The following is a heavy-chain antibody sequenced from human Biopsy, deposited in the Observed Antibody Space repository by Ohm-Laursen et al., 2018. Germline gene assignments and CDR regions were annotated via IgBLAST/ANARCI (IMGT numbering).Heavy chain of an antibody. J-gene: IGHJ6*02. CDR1: GFNFNHYA. Sequence: SLRLSCAASGFNFNHYAMQWVRQVPGKGLEWVSSISWSNDNIHYADSVKGRFTISRDNSKNSPYLQMSSLRAEDTALYYCARAFRGQYFYYYYGMDVWGQGTTVTVSS. V-gene: IGHV3-9*01. D-gene: IGHD3-9*01. CDR2: ISWSNDNI. CDR3: ARAFRGQYFYYYYGMDV.